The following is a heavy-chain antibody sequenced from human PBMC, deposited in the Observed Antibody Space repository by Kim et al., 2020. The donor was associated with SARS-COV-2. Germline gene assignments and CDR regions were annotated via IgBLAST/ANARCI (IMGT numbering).Heavy chain of an antibody. J-gene: IGHJ6*02. CDR2: ISSSSSYI. CDR1: GFTFSSYS. CDR3: ARDGGATTYYYGMDV. Sequence: GGSLRLSCAASGFTFSSYSMNWVRQAPGKGLEWVSSISSSSSYIYYADSVKGRFTISRDNAKNSLYLQMNSLRAEDTAVYYCARDGGATTYYYGMDVWGQGTTVTVSS. D-gene: IGHD1-26*01. V-gene: IGHV3-21*01.